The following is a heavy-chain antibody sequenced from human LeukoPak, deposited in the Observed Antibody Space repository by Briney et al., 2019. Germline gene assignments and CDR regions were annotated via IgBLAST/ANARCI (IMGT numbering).Heavy chain of an antibody. V-gene: IGHV3-9*01. D-gene: IGHD2-21*02. CDR3: ATVIIVVVTAIIPLAY. CDR2: ISWNSGSI. CDR1: GFTFDDYA. Sequence: GGSLRLSCAASGFTFDDYAMPWVRQAPGKGLEWVSGISWNSGSIGYADSVKGRFTISRDNAKNSLYLQMNSLRAEDTALYYCATVIIVVVTAIIPLAYWGQGTLVTVSS. J-gene: IGHJ4*02.